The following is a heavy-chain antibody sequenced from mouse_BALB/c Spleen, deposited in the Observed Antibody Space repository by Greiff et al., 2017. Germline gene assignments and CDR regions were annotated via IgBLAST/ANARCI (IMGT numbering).Heavy chain of an antibody. CDR2: ISSGGST. CDR3: ARGGVSDYDEGSAY. CDR1: GFTFSSYA. Sequence: EVKVVESGGGLVKPGGSLKLSCAASGFTFSSYAMSWVRQTPEKRLEWVASISSGGSTYYPDSVKGRFTISRDNARNILYLQMSSLRSEDTAMYYCARGGVSDYDEGSAYWGQGTLVTVSA. J-gene: IGHJ3*01. D-gene: IGHD2-4*01. V-gene: IGHV5-6-5*01.